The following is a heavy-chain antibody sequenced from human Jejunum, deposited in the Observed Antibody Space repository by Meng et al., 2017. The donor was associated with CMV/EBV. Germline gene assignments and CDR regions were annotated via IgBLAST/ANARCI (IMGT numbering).Heavy chain of an antibody. Sequence: TFSTYVMRWVRQPPGKGLEWVSVIFSGGTSTYYADSVKGRFTISRDNSKNTLYLQMNSLRAEDTAVYYCAKHLGVVVYHYYGMDVWGQGTTVTVSS. D-gene: IGHD3-22*01. CDR1: TFSTYV. CDR2: IFSGGTST. V-gene: IGHV3-23*03. CDR3: AKHLGVVVYHYYGMDV. J-gene: IGHJ6*02.